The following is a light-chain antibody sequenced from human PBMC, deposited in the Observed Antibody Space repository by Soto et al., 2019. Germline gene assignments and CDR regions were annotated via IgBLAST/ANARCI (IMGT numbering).Light chain of an antibody. CDR3: QQYYSTPRT. Sequence: DIVMTQSPDSLAVSLGERATINCKSSQIVLYSSNNKNYLAWYQQKPGQPPKLLIYWASTRESGVPDRFSGSGSGTDFTLTISSLQAEDVAVYYCQQYYSTPRTFGQGTTVDNK. V-gene: IGKV4-1*01. CDR2: WAS. J-gene: IGKJ1*01. CDR1: QIVLYSSNNKNY.